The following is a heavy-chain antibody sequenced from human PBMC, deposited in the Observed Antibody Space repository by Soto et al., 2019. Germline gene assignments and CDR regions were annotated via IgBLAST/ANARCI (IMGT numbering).Heavy chain of an antibody. V-gene: IGHV1-3*01. CDR1: GYTFTTYA. Sequence: QVQLVQSGAELKKPGASVKVSCKASGYTFTTYAMHWVRQAPGQRLEWMGWIDAGNGNTKYSQKFQGRVTITRDTSESTVYMELSSLRSEDTAVYSCAREDRNWFDPWGQGTLVTVSS. CDR3: AREDRNWFDP. J-gene: IGHJ5*02. D-gene: IGHD2-15*01. CDR2: IDAGNGNT.